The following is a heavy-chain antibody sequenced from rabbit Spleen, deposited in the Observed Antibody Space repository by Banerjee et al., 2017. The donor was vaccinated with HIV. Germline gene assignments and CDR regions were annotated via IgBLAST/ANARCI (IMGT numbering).Heavy chain of an antibody. D-gene: IGHD8-1*01. V-gene: IGHV1S45*01. J-gene: IGHJ3*01. CDR1: GFDLSSSYW. CDR2: IYTGYSDTT. CDR3: ARSTGSSYYWHL. Sequence: QEQLEESGGGLVKPEGSLTLTCKASGFDLSSSYWICWVRQAPGKGLEWIGCIYTGYSDTTYYASWAKGRFTITRSTSLNTVTLQMTSLTAADTAAYFCARSTGSSYYWHLWGQGTLVTVS.